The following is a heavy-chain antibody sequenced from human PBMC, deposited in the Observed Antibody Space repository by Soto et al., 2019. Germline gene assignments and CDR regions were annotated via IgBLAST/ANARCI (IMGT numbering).Heavy chain of an antibody. J-gene: IGHJ5*02. Sequence: ETLSLTCTVSGGSISSSSYYWGWIRQPPGKGLEWIGSIYYSGSTYYNPSLKSRVTISVDTSKNQFSLKLSSVTAADTAVYYCARQYYDFWSGPKKGNWFDPWGQGTLVTVSS. D-gene: IGHD3-3*01. CDR1: GGSISSSSYY. V-gene: IGHV4-39*01. CDR3: ARQYYDFWSGPKKGNWFDP. CDR2: IYYSGST.